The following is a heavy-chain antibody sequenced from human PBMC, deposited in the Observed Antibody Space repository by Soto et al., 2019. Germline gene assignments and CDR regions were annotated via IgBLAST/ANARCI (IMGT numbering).Heavy chain of an antibody. CDR2: ISAYNGNT. Sequence: ASVKVSCKASGYTFTSYGISWVRQAPGQGLEWMGWISAYNGNTNYAQKLQGRVTMTTDTSTSTAYMELRSLRSDDTAVYYCARGGYYDYVWGSYLRMDVWGQRTTVTVSS. D-gene: IGHD3-16*02. J-gene: IGHJ6*02. CDR1: GYTFTSYG. CDR3: ARGGYYDYVWGSYLRMDV. V-gene: IGHV1-18*04.